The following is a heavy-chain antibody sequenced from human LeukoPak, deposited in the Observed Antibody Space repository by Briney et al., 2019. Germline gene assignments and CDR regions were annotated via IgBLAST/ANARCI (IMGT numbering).Heavy chain of an antibody. J-gene: IGHJ4*02. V-gene: IGHV2-5*02. Sequence: SGPTLVKPTQTLTLTCTFSGFSLSTSGVGVVWIRQPPGKALEWLALIYWDDDKRYSPSLRSRLTITKATSKNQVVLTMTNMDPVDTATYYCAHRGSSANYFDYWGQGTLVTVSS. CDR1: GFSLSTSGVG. D-gene: IGHD3-22*01. CDR2: IYWDDDK. CDR3: AHRGSSANYFDY.